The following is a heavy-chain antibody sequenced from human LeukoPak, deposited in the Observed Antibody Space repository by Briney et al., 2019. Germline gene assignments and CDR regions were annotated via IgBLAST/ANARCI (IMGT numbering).Heavy chain of an antibody. D-gene: IGHD3-10*01. CDR2: ISYDGSNK. J-gene: IGHJ4*02. CDR1: GFTFSSYA. CDR3: ARGHGSVFDY. V-gene: IGHV3-30-3*01. Sequence: GGSLRLSCAVSGFTFSSYAMHWVRQAPGKGLEWVAVISYDGSNKYYADSVKGRFTISRDNSKNTLYLQMNSLRAEDTAVYYCARGHGSVFDYWGQGTLVTVSS.